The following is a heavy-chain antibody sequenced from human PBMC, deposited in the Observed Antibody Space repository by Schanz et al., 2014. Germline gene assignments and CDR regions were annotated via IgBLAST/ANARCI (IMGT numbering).Heavy chain of an antibody. V-gene: IGHV4-30-4*07. D-gene: IGHD1-1*01. Sequence: QVQLQESGPGLVKPSQTLSLTCAVSGGSISSGGYSWNWIRQPPGKGLEWIVYIYYSGSTYYNPSLKRRGTISVDTSKTQFSLKPSSVTAADTAVYYCARGGRTTYNYYYGMDVWGQGTTVTVSS. J-gene: IGHJ6*02. CDR3: ARGGRTTYNYYYGMDV. CDR2: IYYSGST. CDR1: GGSISSGGYS.